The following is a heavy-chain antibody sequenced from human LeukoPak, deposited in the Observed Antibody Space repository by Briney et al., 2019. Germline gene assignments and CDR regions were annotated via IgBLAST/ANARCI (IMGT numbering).Heavy chain of an antibody. V-gene: IGHV3-9*01. Sequence: RTGGSLRLSCAASGFTFDDYAMHWVRQAPGKGLEWVSGISWNSAGIGYADSVKGRFTISRDNAENSLYLQMNSLRAEDTALYYCVRRMTGTWSLDYWGQGTLVTVSS. CDR3: VRRMTGTWSLDY. CDR1: GFTFDDYA. D-gene: IGHD3-9*01. J-gene: IGHJ4*02. CDR2: ISWNSAGI.